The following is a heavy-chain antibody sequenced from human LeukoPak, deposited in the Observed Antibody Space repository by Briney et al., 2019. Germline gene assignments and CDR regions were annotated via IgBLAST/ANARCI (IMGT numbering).Heavy chain of an antibody. CDR2: ISNDGSLQ. CDR3: AKDMAAVGIEFFDL. J-gene: IGHJ2*01. V-gene: IGHV3-30*18. D-gene: IGHD6-13*01. Sequence: GGSLRLSCAASGFTLNNYGMHWVRQAPGKGLEWVATISNDGSLQYYADSVKGRFTISRDKSKNTLYLQMNSLRAEDTAMYYCAKDMAAVGIEFFDLWGRGTLVTVSS. CDR1: GFTLNNYG.